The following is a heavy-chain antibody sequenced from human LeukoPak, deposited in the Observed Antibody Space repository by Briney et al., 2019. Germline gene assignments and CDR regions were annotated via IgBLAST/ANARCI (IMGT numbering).Heavy chain of an antibody. D-gene: IGHD1-26*01. Sequence: SETLSLTCTVSDDSARSDNYYGGWVRQPPGKGLEWIGNIYYSGSTYYNPSLKSRVTMSVDTSKNQFFLKLNSVTAADTAVYYCARGRPYSGGYHLDYWGQGTLDTVSA. CDR2: IYYSGST. V-gene: IGHV4-39*01. J-gene: IGHJ4*02. CDR1: DDSARSDNYY. CDR3: ARGRPYSGGYHLDY.